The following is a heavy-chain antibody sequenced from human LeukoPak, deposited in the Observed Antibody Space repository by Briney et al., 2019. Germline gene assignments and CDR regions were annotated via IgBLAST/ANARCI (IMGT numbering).Heavy chain of an antibody. CDR1: GFTFSDYY. CDR3: ARDREVEWLRFLNGMDV. Sequence: PGGSLRLSCAASGFTFSDYYMSWIRQAPGEGLESVSYISSSSSYTNYADSVKGRFTISRDNAKNSLYLQMNSLRAEDTAVYYCARDREVEWLRFLNGMDVWGQGTTVTVSS. V-gene: IGHV3-11*05. J-gene: IGHJ6*02. CDR2: ISSSSSYT. D-gene: IGHD5-12*01.